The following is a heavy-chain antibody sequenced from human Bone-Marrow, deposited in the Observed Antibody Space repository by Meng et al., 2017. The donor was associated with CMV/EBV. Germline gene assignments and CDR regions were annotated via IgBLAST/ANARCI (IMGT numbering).Heavy chain of an antibody. CDR3: ARDRARYYDFWSGYSRPQYDYGMDV. CDR1: GFSLDNYV. V-gene: IGHV3-9*01. CDR2: ISWNSASI. J-gene: IGHJ6*02. D-gene: IGHD3-3*01. Sequence: SLKISSAVPGFSLDNYVMHWVRQAPGKGLEWVSGISWNSASIGYVDSVKGRFTLSSDNAKNSLYLQMDGLRPEDTALYYCARDRARYYDFWSGYSRPQYDYGMDVWGQGTAVTVSS.